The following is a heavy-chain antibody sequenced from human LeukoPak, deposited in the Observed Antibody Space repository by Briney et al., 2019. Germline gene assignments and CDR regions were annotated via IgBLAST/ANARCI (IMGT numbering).Heavy chain of an antibody. J-gene: IGHJ4*02. V-gene: IGHV1-2*02. Sequence: ASVKVSCKASGYTFTSYDINWVRQATGQGLEWMGWMNPNSGGTNYAQKYQGRVTMTRDTSISTAYMELSRLRSDDTAVYYCARGQYYDSSGYLSNNFDYWGQGTLVTVSS. D-gene: IGHD3-22*01. CDR2: MNPNSGGT. CDR1: GYTFTSYD. CDR3: ARGQYYDSSGYLSNNFDY.